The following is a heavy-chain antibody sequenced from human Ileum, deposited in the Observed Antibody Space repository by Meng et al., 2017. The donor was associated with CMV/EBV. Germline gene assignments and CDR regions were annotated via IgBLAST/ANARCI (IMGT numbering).Heavy chain of an antibody. CDR3: ARNPSGSYGDFQH. CDR2: INSDGGNT. Sequence: GGSLRLSCAASGFTFSSYWMHWVRQAPGKGLMWVSRINSDGGNTNYADSVKGRFTISRDNAKNMLYLQMNSLRADDSAIYYCARNPSGSYGDFQHWGQSTQVTVSS. CDR1: GFTFSSYW. J-gene: IGHJ1*01. V-gene: IGHV3-74*01. D-gene: IGHD1-26*01.